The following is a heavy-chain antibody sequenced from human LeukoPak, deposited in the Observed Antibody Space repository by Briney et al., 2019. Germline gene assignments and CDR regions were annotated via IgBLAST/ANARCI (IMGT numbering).Heavy chain of an antibody. D-gene: IGHD2-8*01. CDR3: ARGFRYCTNGVCSKYYFDY. J-gene: IGHJ4*02. CDR1: GYTFTSYG. V-gene: IGHV1-18*01. Sequence: ASVKVSCKASGYTFTSYGISWVRQAPGQGLEWMGWISAYNGNTNYAQKFQGRVTMTRDTSISTAYMELNRLRSDDTAVYYCARGFRYCTNGVCSKYYFDYWGQGTLVTVSS. CDR2: ISAYNGNT.